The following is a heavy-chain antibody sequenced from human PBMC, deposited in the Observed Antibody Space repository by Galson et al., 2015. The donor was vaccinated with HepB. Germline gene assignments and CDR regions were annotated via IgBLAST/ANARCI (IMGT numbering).Heavy chain of an antibody. CDR3: ARHMGTAFYYIDV. V-gene: IGHV5-51*01. CDR2: TYPGDSDT. CDR1: GYSFKSYW. Sequence: QSGAEVKRPGESLKISCKGSGYSFKSYWIAWVRQMPGKGLEWMGVTYPGDSDTRYSPSFQGQVTISADKSISTAYLQWSSLKASDTAMYYCARHMGTAFYYIDVCGKGTTVTVSS. D-gene: IGHD5-18*01. J-gene: IGHJ6*03.